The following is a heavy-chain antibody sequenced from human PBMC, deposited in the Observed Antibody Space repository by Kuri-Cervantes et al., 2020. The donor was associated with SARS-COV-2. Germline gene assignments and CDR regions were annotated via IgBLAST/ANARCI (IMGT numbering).Heavy chain of an antibody. V-gene: IGHV3-30-3*01. Sequence: GGSLRLSCAASGLTFSSFAIHWVRQAPGKGLEWVAIISYDGNNTYYADSVKGRFTISRDNSRNTLYLQMNSLRTEDTAIYYCARDRVGVHDCWGQGTLVTVSS. CDR3: ARDRVGVHDC. CDR1: GLTFSSFA. D-gene: IGHD2-21*01. J-gene: IGHJ4*02. CDR2: ISYDGNNT.